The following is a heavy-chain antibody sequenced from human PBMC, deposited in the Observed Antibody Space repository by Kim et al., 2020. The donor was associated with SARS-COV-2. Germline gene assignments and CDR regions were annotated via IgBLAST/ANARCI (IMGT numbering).Heavy chain of an antibody. CDR2: ISGSGGST. D-gene: IGHD4-17*01. V-gene: IGHV3-23*01. J-gene: IGHJ4*02. CDR1: GFTFSSYA. Sequence: GGSLRLSCAASGFTFSSYAMSWVRQAPGKGLEWVSAISGSGGSTYYADSVKGRFTISRDNSKNTLYLQMNSLRAEDTAVYYCARPRGEDYGGNSAWGQGTLVTVSS. CDR3: ARPRGEDYGGNSA.